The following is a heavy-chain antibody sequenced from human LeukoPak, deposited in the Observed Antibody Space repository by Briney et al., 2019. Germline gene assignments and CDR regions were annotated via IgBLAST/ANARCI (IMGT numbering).Heavy chain of an antibody. Sequence: ASETLSLTCAVSGGSISSYYWSWIRQPPGKGLEWIGYIYYSGSTNYNPSLKSRVTISLDMSKNQFSLKLSSVTAADTAVYYCARAEEYCSGGSCYLGWFDPWGQGTLVTVSS. D-gene: IGHD2-15*01. CDR2: IYYSGST. CDR1: GGSISSYY. CDR3: ARAEEYCSGGSCYLGWFDP. V-gene: IGHV4-59*01. J-gene: IGHJ5*02.